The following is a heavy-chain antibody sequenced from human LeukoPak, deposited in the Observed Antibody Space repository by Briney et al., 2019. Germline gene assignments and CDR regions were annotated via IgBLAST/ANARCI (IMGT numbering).Heavy chain of an antibody. Sequence: SVKVSCKASGGTFSSYAISWVRQAPGQGLEWMGGIIPIFGTANYAQKLQGRVTMTTDTSTSTAYMELRSLRSDDTAVYCCASPSRYSQYYFDYWGQGTLVTVSS. D-gene: IGHD1-14*01. CDR2: IIPIFGTA. V-gene: IGHV1-69*05. CDR1: GGTFSSYA. CDR3: ASPSRYSQYYFDY. J-gene: IGHJ4*02.